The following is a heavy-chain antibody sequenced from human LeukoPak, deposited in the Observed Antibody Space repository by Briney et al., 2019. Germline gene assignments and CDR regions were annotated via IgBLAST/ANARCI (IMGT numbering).Heavy chain of an antibody. J-gene: IGHJ5*02. D-gene: IGHD3-9*01. V-gene: IGHV1-2*02. CDR3: AREGYFDWFNWFDP. CDR2: INPNSGGT. Sequence: ASVKVSCKASGYTFTGYYMHWVRQAPGQGLEWMGWINPNSGGTNYAQKFQGRVTMTRDTSISTAYKELSRLRSDDTAVYYCAREGYFDWFNWFDPWGQGTLVTVSS. CDR1: GYTFTGYY.